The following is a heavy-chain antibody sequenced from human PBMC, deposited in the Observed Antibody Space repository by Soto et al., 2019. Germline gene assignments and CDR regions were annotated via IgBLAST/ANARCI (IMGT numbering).Heavy chain of an antibody. CDR3: AHRPDFWSGVGVGYFDY. CDR2: IYWNDYK. D-gene: IGHD3-3*01. CDR1: GFSLSTSGVG. J-gene: IGHJ4*02. Sequence: QITLKESGPTLVKPTQTLTLTCTFSGFSLSTSGVGVGWIRQPPGKALEWLALIYWNDYKRYSPSLNSSLTITKDTSKNQVVLTMTNMDPVDTATYYCAHRPDFWSGVGVGYFDYWGQGTLVTVSS. V-gene: IGHV2-5*01.